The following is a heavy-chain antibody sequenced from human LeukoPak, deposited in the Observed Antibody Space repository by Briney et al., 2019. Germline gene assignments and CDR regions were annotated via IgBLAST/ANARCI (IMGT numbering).Heavy chain of an antibody. J-gene: IGHJ5*02. Sequence: SETLSLTCTVSGGSISSSSYYWGWIRQPPGKGLEWIGSIYYSGSTYYNPSLKSRVTISVDTSKNQFSLKLSSVTAADTAIYYCARRQLHWFDPWGQGTLVTVSS. CDR2: IYYSGST. V-gene: IGHV4-39*01. CDR1: GGSISSSSYY. D-gene: IGHD2-2*01. CDR3: ARRQLHWFDP.